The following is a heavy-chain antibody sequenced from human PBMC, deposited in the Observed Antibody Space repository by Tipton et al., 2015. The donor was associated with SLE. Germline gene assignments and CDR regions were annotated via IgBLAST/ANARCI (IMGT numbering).Heavy chain of an antibody. J-gene: IGHJ4*02. V-gene: IGHV3-30*02. D-gene: IGHD3-3*01. CDR2: IQNDGSNK. Sequence: GSLRLSCAASGFTFSSYGMHWVRQAPGKGLEWLTFIQNDGSNKYFADSVKGRFTISRDNSKNTVSLQMSSLRADDTAVYYCANSRFVPEAYWGQGTLVTVSS. CDR3: ANSRFVPEAY. CDR1: GFTFSSYG.